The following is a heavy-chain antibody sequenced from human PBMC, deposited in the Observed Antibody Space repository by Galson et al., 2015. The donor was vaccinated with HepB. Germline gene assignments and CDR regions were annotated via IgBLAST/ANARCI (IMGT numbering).Heavy chain of an antibody. CDR3: ARDNVAVAANLDY. D-gene: IGHD2-15*01. Sequence: TLSLTCTVPGTSISRGNWWTWVRHSPGNGLEWIGEVFHTGSTNYNPSLESRVSTSVDTSENRFSLTLNSVTAADTAVYYCARDNVAVAANLDYWGQGTQVTVSS. J-gene: IGHJ4*02. CDR1: GTSISRGNW. CDR2: VFHTGST. V-gene: IGHV4-4*02.